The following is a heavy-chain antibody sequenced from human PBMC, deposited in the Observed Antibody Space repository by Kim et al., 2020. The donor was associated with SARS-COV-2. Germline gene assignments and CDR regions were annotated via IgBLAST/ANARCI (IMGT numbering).Heavy chain of an antibody. J-gene: IGHJ6*02. CDR1: GFTFSSYG. CDR3: AKMGGEYYDFWSGYYRRGNYYYYYGMDV. D-gene: IGHD3-3*01. CDR2: ISYDGSNK. V-gene: IGHV3-30*18. Sequence: GGSLRLSCAASGFTFSSYGMLWVRQAPGKGLEWVAVISYDGSNKYYADSVKGRFTISRDNSKNTLYLQMNSLRAEDTAVYYCAKMGGEYYDFWSGYYRRGNYYYYYGMDVWGQGTTVTVSS.